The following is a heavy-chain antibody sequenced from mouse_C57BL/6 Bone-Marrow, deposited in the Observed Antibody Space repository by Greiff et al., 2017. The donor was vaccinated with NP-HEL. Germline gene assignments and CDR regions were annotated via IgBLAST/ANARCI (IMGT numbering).Heavy chain of an antibody. CDR3: ARWLLPYFDY. CDR1: GYTFTSYW. Sequence: VQLQQPGAELVMPGASVKLSCKASGYTFTSYWMHWVTQRPGQGLEWIGEIDPSDSYTNYNQKFKGKSTLTVDKSSSTAYMQLSSLTSEDSAVYYCARWLLPYFDYWGQGTTLTVSS. CDR2: IDPSDSYT. D-gene: IGHD2-3*01. J-gene: IGHJ2*01. V-gene: IGHV1-69*01.